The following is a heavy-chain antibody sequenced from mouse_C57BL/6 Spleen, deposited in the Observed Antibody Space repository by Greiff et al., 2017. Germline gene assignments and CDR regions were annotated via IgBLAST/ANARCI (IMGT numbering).Heavy chain of an antibody. CDR2: IYPRDGST. Sequence: QVQLQQSDAELVKPGASVKISCKASGYTFTDHTIHWMKQRPEQGLEWIGDIYPRDGSTKYNEKFKGKATLTADTSSSTAYMQLNSLTSEDSAVXFCARDGSSPAWFAYWGQGTLVTVSA. CDR1: GYTFTDHT. D-gene: IGHD1-1*01. V-gene: IGHV1-78*01. CDR3: ARDGSSPAWFAY. J-gene: IGHJ3*01.